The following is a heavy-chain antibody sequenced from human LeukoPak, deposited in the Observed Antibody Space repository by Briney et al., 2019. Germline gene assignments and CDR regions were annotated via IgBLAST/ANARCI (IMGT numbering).Heavy chain of an antibody. CDR2: ISAYNGNT. Sequence: ASVKVSCKASGYTFTSYGISWVRQAPGQGLEWMGLISAYNGNTNYAQKLQGRVTMTTDTSTSTAYMELRSLRSDDTAVYYCARGWRDYYYYYMDVWGKGTTVTVSS. CDR1: GYTFTSYG. D-gene: IGHD3-3*01. CDR3: ARGWRDYYYYYMDV. J-gene: IGHJ6*03. V-gene: IGHV1-18*01.